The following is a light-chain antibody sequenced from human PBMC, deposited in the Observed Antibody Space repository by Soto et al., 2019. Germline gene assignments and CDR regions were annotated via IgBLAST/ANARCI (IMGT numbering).Light chain of an antibody. CDR1: QGISSH. CDR3: RQYLSHPHT. V-gene: IGKV1-8*01. CDR2: TAS. Sequence: AIRMTQSPSSFSASTGDRVTITCRASQGISSHLAWYQVKPGKAPRLLIYTASYLESGVPSWFSGSGSGTDFALTLRSLQFEDFAVYYCRQYLSHPHTFGGGTKVVIK. J-gene: IGKJ4*01.